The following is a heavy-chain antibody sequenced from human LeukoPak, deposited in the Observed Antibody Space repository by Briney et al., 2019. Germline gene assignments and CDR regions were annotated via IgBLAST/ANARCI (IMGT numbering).Heavy chain of an antibody. CDR3: ARDGDAVSAAIAGAFDL. CDR2: VYSTGNT. V-gene: IGHV4-61*09. D-gene: IGHD2-2*01. Sequence: SETLSLTCTVSAVSISSGNFYWSWIRQSAGKGLEWIGHVYSTGNTKYNPSLKSRVTISADTSKNQISPRLRSVTAADTAMFYCARDGDAVSAAIAGAFDLWGRGTMVTVSS. J-gene: IGHJ3*01. CDR1: AVSISSGNFY.